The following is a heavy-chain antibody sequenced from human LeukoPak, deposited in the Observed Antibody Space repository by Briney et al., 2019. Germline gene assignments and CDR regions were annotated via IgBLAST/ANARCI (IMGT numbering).Heavy chain of an antibody. CDR3: AREPMSSGWPYYFDY. V-gene: IGHV4-61*08. CDR2: IYYSGST. Sequence: SETLSLTCTVSGGSISSGGYYWSWIRQPPGKGLEWIGYIYYSGSTNYNPSLKSRVTISVDTSKNQFSLKLSSVTAADTAVYYCAREPMSSGWPYYFDYWGQGTLVTVSS. D-gene: IGHD6-19*01. CDR1: GGSISSGGYY. J-gene: IGHJ4*02.